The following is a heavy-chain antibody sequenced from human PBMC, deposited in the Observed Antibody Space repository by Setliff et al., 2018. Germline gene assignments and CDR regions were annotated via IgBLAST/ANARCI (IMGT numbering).Heavy chain of an antibody. CDR1: GYMFSDYW. J-gene: IGHJ3*02. Sequence: PGESLKTSCTGSGYMFSDYWIVWVRQMPGKGMEWMGIIYPGDSDTRYRPSFQGQVTISADKSINTDYLEWSGLKASDNSTDYCARSRRPQIVHAFDIWGQGTTVTVSS. CDR3: ARSRRPQIVHAFDI. D-gene: IGHD3-16*02. CDR2: IYPGDSDT. V-gene: IGHV5-51*01.